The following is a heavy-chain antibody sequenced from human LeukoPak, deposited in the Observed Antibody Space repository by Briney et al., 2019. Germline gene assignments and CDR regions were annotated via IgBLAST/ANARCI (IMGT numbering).Heavy chain of an antibody. CDR2: INPNSGGT. CDR1: GYTFTGYY. D-gene: IGHD3-22*01. J-gene: IGHJ4*02. Sequence: ASVKVSCKASGYTFTGYYMQWVRQAPGQGLEWMGWINPNSGGTNYAQKFKGRVTMTRDTSISTAYMELSRLRSDDTAVYYCAASAYYYDSSGPRADYWGQGTLVTVSS. V-gene: IGHV1-2*02. CDR3: AASAYYYDSSGPRADY.